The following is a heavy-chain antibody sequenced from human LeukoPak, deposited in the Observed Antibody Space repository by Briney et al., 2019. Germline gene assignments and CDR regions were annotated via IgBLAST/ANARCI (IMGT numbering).Heavy chain of an antibody. CDR3: ARTLGGNYVEMATGVDL. D-gene: IGHD5-24*01. J-gene: IGHJ2*01. V-gene: IGHV1-18*01. CDR1: GCAFNVHG. Sequence: ASVKVSCKASGCAFNVHGITWVRQAPGQGLEWMGWISAYKGNTNYAAKFQGRVTMTTDTSTSTGYMELTSLRSDDTAVYYCARTLGGNYVEMATGVDLWGRGTLVIVSS. CDR2: ISAYKGNT.